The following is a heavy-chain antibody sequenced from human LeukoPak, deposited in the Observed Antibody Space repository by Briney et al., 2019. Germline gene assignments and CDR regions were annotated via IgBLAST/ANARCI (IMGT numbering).Heavy chain of an antibody. D-gene: IGHD3-16*01. CDR2: INPNSGGT. CDR3: ARVTGITSPFDY. V-gene: IGHV1-2*06. J-gene: IGHJ4*02. Sequence: GASVKVSCKASGYTFTSYYMHWVRQAPGQGLEWMGRINPNSGGTNYAQKFQGRVTMTRDTSISTAYMELSRLRSDDTAVYYCARVTGITSPFDYWGQGTLVTVSS. CDR1: GYTFTSYY.